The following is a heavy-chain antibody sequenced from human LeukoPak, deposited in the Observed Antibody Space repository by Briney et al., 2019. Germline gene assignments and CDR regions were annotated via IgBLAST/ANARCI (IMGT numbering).Heavy chain of an antibody. CDR3: ARHRSNSFDY. Sequence: SETLSLTCTVSGGSISSYYWSLIRQPPGKGLEWIGYIYYSGSTNYNPSLKSRVTISVDTSKNQFSLKLSSVTAADTAVYYCARHRSNSFDYWGQGTLVTVSS. J-gene: IGHJ4*02. V-gene: IGHV4-59*08. CDR2: IYYSGST. CDR1: GGSISSYY.